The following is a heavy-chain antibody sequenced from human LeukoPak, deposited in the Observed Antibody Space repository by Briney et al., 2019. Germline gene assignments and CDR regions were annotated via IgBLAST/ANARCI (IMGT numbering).Heavy chain of an antibody. V-gene: IGHV4-39*07. Sequence: SETLSLTCTVSGGSISSSSYYWGWIRQPPGKGLEWIGSIYYSGSTYYNPSLKSRVTISVDTSKNQFSLKLSSVTAADTAVYYCARRRNGDYGWFDPWGQGTLVTVSS. J-gene: IGHJ5*02. CDR2: IYYSGST. CDR3: ARRRNGDYGWFDP. CDR1: GGSISSSSYY. D-gene: IGHD4-17*01.